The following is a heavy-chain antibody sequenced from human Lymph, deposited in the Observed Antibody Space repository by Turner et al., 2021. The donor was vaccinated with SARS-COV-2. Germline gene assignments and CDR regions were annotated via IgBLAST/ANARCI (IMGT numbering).Heavy chain of an antibody. CDR2: ISYDGSNK. D-gene: IGHD5-12*01. CDR3: ARDMGGYTDY. CDR1: GFSFSSYA. V-gene: IGHV3-30-3*01. Sequence: QVQLVESGGGVVEPGRSLRLSCAASGFSFSSYAMYWVRQAPGKGLGWVALISYDGSNKYYADSVKGRSTISRDNSKNTLYLQMNSLRAEDTAVYYCARDMGGYTDYWGQGTLVTVSS. J-gene: IGHJ4*02.